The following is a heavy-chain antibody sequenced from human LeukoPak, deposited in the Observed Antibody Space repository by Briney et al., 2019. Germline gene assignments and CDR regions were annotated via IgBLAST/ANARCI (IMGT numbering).Heavy chain of an antibody. Sequence: ASVKVSCKASGFTFSGHYIHWVRQAPGQGLEWMGYINPRSGGTSSPQKFQGRVTMTTDTSISAVYMELSSLTSDDTAMYYCVREGNELLSKNFDYWGQGSLVTVSS. J-gene: IGHJ4*02. CDR3: VREGNELLSKNFDY. CDR1: GFTFSGHY. D-gene: IGHD2-21*02. CDR2: INPRSGGT. V-gene: IGHV1-2*02.